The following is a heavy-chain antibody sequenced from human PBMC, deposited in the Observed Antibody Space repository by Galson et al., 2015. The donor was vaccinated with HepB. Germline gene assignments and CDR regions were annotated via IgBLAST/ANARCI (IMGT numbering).Heavy chain of an antibody. D-gene: IGHD6-19*01. CDR1: GFTFSDYY. J-gene: IGHJ4*02. Sequence: SLRLSCAASGFTFSDYYMSWIRQAPGKGLEWVSYISSSSSHTNYADSVKGRFTISRDNAKNSPYLQMNSLRAEDTAVYYCARDLVAVDYWGQGTLVTVSS. CDR2: ISSSSSHT. CDR3: ARDLVAVDY. V-gene: IGHV3-11*06.